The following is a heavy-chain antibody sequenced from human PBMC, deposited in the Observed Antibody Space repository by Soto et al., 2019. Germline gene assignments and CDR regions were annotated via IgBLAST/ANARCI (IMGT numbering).Heavy chain of an antibody. CDR2: IIPIFGTA. CDR3: ARESRPYYDSSGYQDAFDI. CDR1: GGTFSSYA. V-gene: IGHV1-69*13. D-gene: IGHD3-22*01. Sequence: ASVKVSCKASGGTFSSYAISWVRQAPGQGLEWVGGIIPIFGTANYAQKFQGRVTITADESTSTAYMELSSLRSEDTAVYYCARESRPYYDSSGYQDAFDIWGQGTMVTVSS. J-gene: IGHJ3*02.